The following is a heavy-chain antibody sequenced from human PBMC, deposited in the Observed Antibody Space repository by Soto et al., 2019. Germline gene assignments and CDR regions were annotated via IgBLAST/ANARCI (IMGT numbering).Heavy chain of an antibody. CDR1: GGSISSSSYY. CDR3: ARHSPVVTADPGAFDI. J-gene: IGHJ3*02. CDR2: IYYSGST. Sequence: QLQLQESGPGLVKPSETLSLTCTVSGGSISSSSYYWGWIRQPPGKGLEWIGSIYYSGSTYYNPSLKSRVTISVDTSKNQFSLKLSSVTAADTAVYYCARHSPVVTADPGAFDIWGQGTMVTVSS. V-gene: IGHV4-39*01. D-gene: IGHD2-21*02.